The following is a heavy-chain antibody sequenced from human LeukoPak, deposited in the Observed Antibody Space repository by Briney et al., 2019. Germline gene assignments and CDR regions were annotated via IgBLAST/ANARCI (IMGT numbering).Heavy chain of an antibody. CDR2: IIPIFGTA. J-gene: IGHJ5*02. CDR1: GGTFSSYA. V-gene: IGHV1-69*13. D-gene: IGHD4-17*01. Sequence: GASVKVSCKASGGTFSSYAISWVRQAPGQGLEWMGGIIPIFGTANYAQKFQGRVTITADESTSTAYMELRSLRSDDTAVYYCARDDYGDSKGRFDPWGQGTLVTVSS. CDR3: ARDDYGDSKGRFDP.